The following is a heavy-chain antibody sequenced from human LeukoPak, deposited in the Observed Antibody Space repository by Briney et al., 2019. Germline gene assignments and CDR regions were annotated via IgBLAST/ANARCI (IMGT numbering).Heavy chain of an antibody. CDR1: GGSISSGSYY. CDR3: ARAASQAFDY. J-gene: IGHJ4*02. Sequence: SETLSLTCTVSGGSISSGSYYWSWIRQPAGKGLEWIGRIPTSGSTNYNPSLKSRITISVDTSKNQFSLNLSSVTAVDTAVYYCARAASQAFDYWGQGTLVTVSS. CDR2: IPTSGST. V-gene: IGHV4-61*02.